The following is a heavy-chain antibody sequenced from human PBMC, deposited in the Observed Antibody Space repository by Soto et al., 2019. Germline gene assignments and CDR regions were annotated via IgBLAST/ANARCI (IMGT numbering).Heavy chain of an antibody. J-gene: IGHJ3*02. CDR1: GYSFTSYW. CDR2: IYPGDSDT. D-gene: IGHD2-21*02. Sequence: PAESRKISCKGSGYSFTSYWIGWVRQMPGKGLEWMGIIYPGDSDTRYSPSFQGQVTISADKSISTAYLQWSSLKASDTAMYYCARIRRAVVTPDAFDIWGQGTMVTVSS. V-gene: IGHV5-51*01. CDR3: ARIRRAVVTPDAFDI.